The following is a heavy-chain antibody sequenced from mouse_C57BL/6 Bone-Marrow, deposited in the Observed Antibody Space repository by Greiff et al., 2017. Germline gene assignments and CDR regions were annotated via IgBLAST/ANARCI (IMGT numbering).Heavy chain of an antibody. CDR1: GFTFSSYG. Sequence: EVQLVESGGDLVKPGGSLKLSCAASGFTFSSYGMSWVRQTPDKRLEWVATISSGGSYTYYPDSVKGRFTISRDNAKNTLYLQMSSLKSEDTAMYYCARLNDGKDYWGQGTTLTVSS. V-gene: IGHV5-6*01. CDR3: ARLNDGKDY. D-gene: IGHD2-3*01. J-gene: IGHJ2*01. CDR2: ISSGGSYT.